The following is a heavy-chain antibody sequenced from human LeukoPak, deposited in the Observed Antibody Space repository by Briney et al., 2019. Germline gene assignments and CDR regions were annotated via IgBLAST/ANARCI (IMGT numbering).Heavy chain of an antibody. J-gene: IGHJ4*02. CDR1: GFTFSRYGM. CDR3: ARGPYSSGWYEY. V-gene: IGHV4-4*02. D-gene: IGHD6-19*01. CDR2: IYHSGST. Sequence: PGGSLRLSCAASGFTFSRYGMSWVRQPPGKGLEWIGEIYHSGSTNYNPSLKSRVTISVDKSKNQFSLKLSSVTAADTAVYYCARGPYSSGWYEYWGQGTLVTVSS.